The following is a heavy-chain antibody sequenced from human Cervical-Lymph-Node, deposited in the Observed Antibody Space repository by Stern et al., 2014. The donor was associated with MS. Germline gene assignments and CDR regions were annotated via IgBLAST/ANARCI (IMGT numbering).Heavy chain of an antibody. Sequence: QVQLVQSGAEVKKPGASVKVSCKASGYTFTNYDMHWVRQAPGQRLEWMGWINAGNGNTKYSQKFQGRVTITRDSSASAAYMELSSLRSEDTAVYYCARAFGRAESSSWDPWGQGTLVTVSS. D-gene: IGHD6-13*01. J-gene: IGHJ5*02. V-gene: IGHV1-3*01. CDR2: INAGNGNT. CDR3: ARAFGRAESSSWDP. CDR1: GYTFTNYD.